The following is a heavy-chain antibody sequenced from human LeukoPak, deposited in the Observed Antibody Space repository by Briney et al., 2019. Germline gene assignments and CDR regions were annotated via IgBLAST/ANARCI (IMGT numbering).Heavy chain of an antibody. V-gene: IGHV3-33*08. Sequence: GGSLRLSCAASGFTFSSYGMHWVRQAPGKGLEWVAVKWYDGSNKYYADSVKGRFTISRDNSKNTLYLQMNSLRAEDTAVYYCAREGESSSWTPGWFDPWGQGTLVTVSS. CDR2: KWYDGSNK. CDR1: GFTFSSYG. D-gene: IGHD6-13*01. J-gene: IGHJ5*02. CDR3: AREGESSSWTPGWFDP.